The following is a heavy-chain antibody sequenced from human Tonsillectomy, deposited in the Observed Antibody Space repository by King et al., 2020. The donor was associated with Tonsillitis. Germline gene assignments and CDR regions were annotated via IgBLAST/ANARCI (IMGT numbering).Heavy chain of an antibody. CDR1: GFTFTDHS. Sequence: QLVQSGGGLAQPGGSLRLSCTASGFTFTDHSMNWVRQAPGKGLEWLSYISNTAGAIQYADSVRGRFTVSRDNAKRSLYLKMDSLRAEDTAVYYWARVGIRSSPFFDNWGQGTLVTVSS. CDR3: ARVGIRSSPFFDN. CDR2: ISNTAGAI. D-gene: IGHD6-6*01. J-gene: IGHJ4*02. V-gene: IGHV3-48*04.